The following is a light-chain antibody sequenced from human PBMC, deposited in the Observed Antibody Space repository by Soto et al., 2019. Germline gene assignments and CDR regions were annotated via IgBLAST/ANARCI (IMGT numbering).Light chain of an antibody. CDR2: DVS. CDR1: QSVRTY. Sequence: EIVLTQSPATLSLSPGERATLSCRASQSVRTYLAWYQQNPGQAPRLVIYDVSNRATGLPARFSGSGSGTDFTLTISSLEPEDFALYYCQQRSDWPSTLGGGTKVQIK. CDR3: QQRSDWPST. V-gene: IGKV3-11*01. J-gene: IGKJ4*01.